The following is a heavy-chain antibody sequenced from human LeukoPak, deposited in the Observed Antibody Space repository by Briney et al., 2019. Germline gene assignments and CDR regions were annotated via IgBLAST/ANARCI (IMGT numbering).Heavy chain of an antibody. CDR1: GFTFSSYG. CDR2: ISYDGSNK. Sequence: QPGGSLRLSCAASGFTFSSYGMHWVRQAPGKGREGVAVISYDGSNKYYADSVKGRFTISRDNAKNTLDLQLNSLRAEDTAVYYCARGMPLTIAGPPMDVWGKGTTVTISS. V-gene: IGHV3-30*03. CDR3: ARGMPLTIAGPPMDV. J-gene: IGHJ6*04. D-gene: IGHD1-20*01.